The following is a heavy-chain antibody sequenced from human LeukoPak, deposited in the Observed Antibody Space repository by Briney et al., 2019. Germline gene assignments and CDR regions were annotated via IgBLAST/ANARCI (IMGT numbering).Heavy chain of an antibody. J-gene: IGHJ4*02. D-gene: IGHD6-19*01. Sequence: ASVKVSCKASGYTFTSYAMHWVRQTPGQRLEWMGWINAGNGNTKYSQKFQGRVTITRDTSASTAYMELSSLRSEDTAVYYCARGIISGWPDFDYWGQGTLVTVSS. CDR2: INAGNGNT. CDR3: ARGIISGWPDFDY. V-gene: IGHV1-3*01. CDR1: GYTFTSYA.